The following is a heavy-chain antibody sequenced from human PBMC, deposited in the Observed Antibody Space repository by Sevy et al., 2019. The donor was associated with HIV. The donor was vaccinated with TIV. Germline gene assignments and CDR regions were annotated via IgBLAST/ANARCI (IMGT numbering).Heavy chain of an antibody. Sequence: ASVKVSCKASGGTFSSYAISWVRQAPGQGLEWMGGIIPIFGTANYAQKFQGRVTITADESTSTAYMGLSSLRSEDTAVYYCARGAVVGATEGYPFDIWGQGTMVTVSS. V-gene: IGHV1-69*13. D-gene: IGHD1-26*01. CDR3: ARGAVVGATEGYPFDI. CDR2: IIPIFGTA. J-gene: IGHJ3*02. CDR1: GGTFSSYA.